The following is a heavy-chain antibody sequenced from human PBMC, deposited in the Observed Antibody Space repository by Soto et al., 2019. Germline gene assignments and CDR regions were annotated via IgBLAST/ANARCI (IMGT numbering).Heavy chain of an antibody. D-gene: IGHD6-19*01. V-gene: IGHV3-74*03. CDR2: IRSDGSNA. Sequence: GGSLTLSCAASGFTFSSSWTHWVRQAPGKGLVWVSRIRSDGSNAEYADSVKGRFTISRDNAKNTLYLQMNSLRAEDTAVYYCARAPYSSGWWGFDYWGQGT. CDR1: GFTFSSSW. CDR3: ARAPYSSGWWGFDY. J-gene: IGHJ4*02.